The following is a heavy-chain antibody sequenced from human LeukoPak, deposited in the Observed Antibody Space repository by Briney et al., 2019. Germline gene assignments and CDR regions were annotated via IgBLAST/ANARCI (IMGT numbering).Heavy chain of an antibody. CDR3: ARDGLATAECFHH. J-gene: IGHJ1*01. V-gene: IGHV4-59*12. D-gene: IGHD6-19*01. CDR2: IHYSGST. Sequence: KSSETLSLTCIVSDDSISSYYWSWIRQPPGKGLEWIGYIHYSGSTNFNPSLKSRVTISLDTSKSQFSLKVSSVTAADTAMYYCARDGLATAECFHHWGQGTLVTVSS. CDR1: DDSISSYY.